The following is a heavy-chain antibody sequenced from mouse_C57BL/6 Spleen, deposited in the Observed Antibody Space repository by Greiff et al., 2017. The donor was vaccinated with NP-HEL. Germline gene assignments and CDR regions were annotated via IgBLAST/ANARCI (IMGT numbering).Heavy chain of an antibody. CDR2: IYPGDGDT. D-gene: IGHD1-1*01. Sequence: VQLQQSGAELVKPGASVKISCKASGYAFSSYWMNWVKQRPGKGLEWIGQIYPGDGDTNYNGKFKGKATLTADKSSSTAYMQLSSLTSEDSAVYFCATIYYGSSPLDYWGQGTTLTVSS. J-gene: IGHJ2*01. V-gene: IGHV1-80*01. CDR1: GYAFSSYW. CDR3: ATIYYGSSPLDY.